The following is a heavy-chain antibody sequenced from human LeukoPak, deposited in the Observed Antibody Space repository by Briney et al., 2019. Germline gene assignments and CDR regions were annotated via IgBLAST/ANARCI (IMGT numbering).Heavy chain of an antibody. CDR3: ARGPYGSGSHTFGY. V-gene: IGHV3-23*01. Sequence: GGSLRLSCAASGFTFSSYAMSWVRQAPGKGLEWVSAISGSGGSTYYADSVKGRFTISRDNSRNTLYLQMNSLRAEDTAVYYCARGPYGSGSHTFGYWGQGTLVTVSS. D-gene: IGHD3-10*01. J-gene: IGHJ4*02. CDR1: GFTFSSYA. CDR2: ISGSGGST.